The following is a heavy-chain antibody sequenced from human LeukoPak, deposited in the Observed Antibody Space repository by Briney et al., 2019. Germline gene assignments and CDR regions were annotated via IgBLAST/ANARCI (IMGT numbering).Heavy chain of an antibody. D-gene: IGHD3-22*01. Sequence: GGSLRLSCAASGFIVSSNYMSWFRQAPGKGLEWVGFIRSKAYGGTTEYAASVKGRFTISRDDSKSIAYLQMNSLKTEDTAVYYCTRTFFDSSGYFDYWGQGTLVTVSS. CDR3: TRTFFDSSGYFDY. CDR1: GFIVSSNY. V-gene: IGHV3-49*03. J-gene: IGHJ4*02. CDR2: IRSKAYGGTT.